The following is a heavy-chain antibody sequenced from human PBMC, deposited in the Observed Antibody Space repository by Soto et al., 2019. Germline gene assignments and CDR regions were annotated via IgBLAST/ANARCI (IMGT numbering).Heavy chain of an antibody. CDR2: ISYDGSNK. CDR3: ARVGRPYDSSGPIFDY. Sequence: QVQLVESGGGVVQPGRSLRLSCAASGFTFSSYAMHWVRQAPGKGLEWVAVISYDGSNKYYADSVKGRFTISRDNSKNTLYLQMNSLRAEDTAVYYCARVGRPYDSSGPIFDYWGQGTLVTVSS. J-gene: IGHJ4*02. D-gene: IGHD3-22*01. V-gene: IGHV3-30-3*01. CDR1: GFTFSSYA.